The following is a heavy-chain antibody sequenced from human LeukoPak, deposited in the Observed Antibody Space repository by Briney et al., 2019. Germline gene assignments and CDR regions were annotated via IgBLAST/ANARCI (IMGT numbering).Heavy chain of an antibody. CDR2: IYPGDSDT. Sequence: GESLKISCKGSGYSFTNYWIGWGRQMSGKGLEWMGIIYPGDSDTRYSPSFQGQVTISADKSIITAYLQWSSLKASDTAMYYCARTGYSSGWYGGFDIWGQGTLVTVSS. J-gene: IGHJ3*02. D-gene: IGHD6-19*01. CDR1: GYSFTNYW. CDR3: ARTGYSSGWYGGFDI. V-gene: IGHV5-51*01.